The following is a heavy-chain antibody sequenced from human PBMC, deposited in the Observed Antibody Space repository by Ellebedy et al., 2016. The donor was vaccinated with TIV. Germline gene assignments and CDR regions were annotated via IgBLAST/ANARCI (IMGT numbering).Heavy chain of an antibody. CDR3: ARTARIADY. CDR1: RFTFSNYW. J-gene: IGHJ4*02. D-gene: IGHD2-21*02. V-gene: IGHV3-48*04. CDR2: ISSSRSAI. Sequence: GGSLRLSCAASRFTFSNYWMIWVRQAPGKGLEWVAYISSSRSAIYYADSVKGRFTISKDNAKNSLNLQMNSLRAEDTAVYYCARTARIADYWGQGTLVTVSS.